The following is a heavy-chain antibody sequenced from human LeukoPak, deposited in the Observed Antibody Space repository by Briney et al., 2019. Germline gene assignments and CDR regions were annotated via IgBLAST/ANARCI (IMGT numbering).Heavy chain of an antibody. CDR1: GFPFDDYG. V-gene: IGHV3-20*04. D-gene: IGHD3-16*02. CDR2: INWNGGST. Sequence: PGGSLRLSCAASGFPFDDYGLSWVRQAPGKGLEWVSGINWNGGSTGYADSVKGRFTISRDNAKNSLYLQMNSLRAEDTALYYCARQNKNDYIWGNYRTNYFDYWGQGTLVTVSS. CDR3: ARQNKNDYIWGNYRTNYFDY. J-gene: IGHJ4*02.